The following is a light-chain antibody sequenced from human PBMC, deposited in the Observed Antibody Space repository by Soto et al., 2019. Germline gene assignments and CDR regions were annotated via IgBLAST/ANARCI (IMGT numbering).Light chain of an antibody. V-gene: IGKV1-9*01. CDR3: QQFGSYPLT. CDR2: AAS. J-gene: IGKJ4*01. CDR1: QDISSY. Sequence: DIKLTQSPSFLSASVGDRVTVTCRASQDISSYLAWYQQKAGKAPKLLIYAASTLQSGVPSRLSGSGSGTEFTLTISSLQPEDFATYYCQQFGSYPLTFGGGTKVEI.